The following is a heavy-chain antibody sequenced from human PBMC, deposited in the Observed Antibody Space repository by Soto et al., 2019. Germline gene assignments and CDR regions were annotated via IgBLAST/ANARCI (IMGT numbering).Heavy chain of an antibody. CDR3: ARDLAFGLSDY. J-gene: IGHJ4*02. Sequence: QVQLVQSGAEVKKPGASVKVSCKASGYTFTSYAIHWVRQAPGQRLEWMGWINAGNGNTKYSQKFQGRVTITRDTSASTAYMELSSLRSEDTAVYFCARDLAFGLSDYWGQGTVVTVSS. CDR1: GYTFTSYA. V-gene: IGHV1-3*01. D-gene: IGHD3-10*01. CDR2: INAGNGNT.